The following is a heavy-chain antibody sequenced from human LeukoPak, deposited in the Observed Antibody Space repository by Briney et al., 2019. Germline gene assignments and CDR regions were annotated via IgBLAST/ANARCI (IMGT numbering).Heavy chain of an antibody. CDR2: IYYSGST. CDR3: ARVGEQQLVLGAFDI. D-gene: IGHD6-13*01. CDR1: GFTFSDYY. V-gene: IGHV4-38-2*01. J-gene: IGHJ3*02. Sequence: GSLRLSCAASGFTFSDYYMSWIRQPPGKGLEWIGSIYYSGSTYYNPSLKSRVTISVDTSKNQFSLKLSSVTAADTAVYYCARVGEQQLVLGAFDIWGQGTMVTVSS.